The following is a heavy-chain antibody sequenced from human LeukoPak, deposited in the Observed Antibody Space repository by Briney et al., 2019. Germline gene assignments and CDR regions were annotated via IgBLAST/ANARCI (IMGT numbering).Heavy chain of an antibody. D-gene: IGHD1-26*01. J-gene: IGHJ4*02. CDR1: GGSVSELSYY. V-gene: IGHV4-39*01. CDR3: ARQGVVGATGFDF. Sequence: SETLSLTCSVSGGSVSELSYYWGWIRQPPGKGLEWIGNIYYSGSTYNNPSLESRVVISVDSSRNQFSLKLTSVTATDTAVYYCARQGVVGATGFDFWGQGILVTVSS. CDR2: IYYSGST.